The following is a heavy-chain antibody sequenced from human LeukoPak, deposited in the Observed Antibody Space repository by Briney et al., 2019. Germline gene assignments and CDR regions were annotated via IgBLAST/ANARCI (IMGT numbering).Heavy chain of an antibody. D-gene: IGHD3-22*01. V-gene: IGHV3-33*06. CDR3: AKGRGYYDNSGYYDPASFDY. J-gene: IGHJ4*02. Sequence: PGRSLRLSCAASGFTFSSYGMHWVRQAPGKGLEWVAVIWYDGSNKYYADSVKGRFTISRDNSKNTLYLQMNSLRAEDTAVYYCAKGRGYYDNSGYYDPASFDYWGQGTLVTVSS. CDR2: IWYDGSNK. CDR1: GFTFSSYG.